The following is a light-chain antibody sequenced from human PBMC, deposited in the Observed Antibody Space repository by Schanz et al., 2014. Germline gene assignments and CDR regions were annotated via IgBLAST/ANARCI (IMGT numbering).Light chain of an antibody. Sequence: EIVLTQSPATLSLSPGERATLSCRASQSVTSWLAWYQQKPGQAPRLLIYGASTRATGIPARFSGSGSGTDFTFTISSLQPEDIATYYCQQYDNLPPVTFGPGTKVDI. CDR3: QQYDNLPPVT. CDR1: QSVTSW. CDR2: GAS. J-gene: IGKJ3*01. V-gene: IGKV3-11*01.